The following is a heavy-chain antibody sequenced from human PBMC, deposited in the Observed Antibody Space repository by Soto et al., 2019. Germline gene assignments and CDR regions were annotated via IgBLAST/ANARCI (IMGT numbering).Heavy chain of an antibody. CDR3: ARGVAFLDY. D-gene: IGHD2-15*01. CDR1: GYTFGSYA. Sequence: ASVKVSCKASGYTFGSYAIHWVRQAPGQGLEWMGWIHAGNGNTKYSQSFQGRVTISRDTSATTAYIELNSLRSEDTAVYYCARGVAFLDYWGQGTLVTVSS. J-gene: IGHJ4*02. V-gene: IGHV1-3*01. CDR2: IHAGNGNT.